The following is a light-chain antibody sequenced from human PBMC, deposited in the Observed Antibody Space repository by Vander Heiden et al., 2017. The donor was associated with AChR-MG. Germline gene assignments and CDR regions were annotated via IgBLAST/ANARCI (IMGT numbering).Light chain of an antibody. CDR1: NNNVGHQG. V-gene: IGLV10-54*04. CDR3: SAWDSSLSAVV. Sequence: QAGLTQPPSVSSDLRQTATLTGTGDNNNVGHQGAAWLQQHQGRPPRLLFYRNNNRPSGISERFSASRSGDTASLTITRLQPEDEADYYCSAWDSSLSAVVFGGGTKLTVL. J-gene: IGLJ2*01. CDR2: RNN.